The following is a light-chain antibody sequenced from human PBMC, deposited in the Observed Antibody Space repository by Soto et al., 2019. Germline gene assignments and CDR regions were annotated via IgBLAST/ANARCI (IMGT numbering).Light chain of an antibody. Sequence: QSALTQPPSASGSLGQSVTISCTGTSSDIGTYDYVSWYQQHPGRAPKLIIYEVTHRPSGVSDRFSASKSGNTASLTISGLQAEDEADYYCNSFRVSHLYVFGTGTKLTVL. CDR3: NSFRVSHLYV. CDR1: SSDIGTYDY. CDR2: EVT. V-gene: IGLV2-8*01. J-gene: IGLJ1*01.